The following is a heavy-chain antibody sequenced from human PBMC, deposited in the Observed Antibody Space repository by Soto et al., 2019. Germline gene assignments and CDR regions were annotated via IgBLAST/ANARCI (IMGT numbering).Heavy chain of an antibody. CDR3: ARDNDILTGLDY. CDR1: GFTFSSYA. J-gene: IGHJ4*02. V-gene: IGHV3-30-3*01. D-gene: IGHD3-9*01. Sequence: QVQLVESGGGVVQPGRSLRLSCAASGFTFSSYAMHWVRQAPGKGLEWVAVISYDGSNKYYADSAKGRFTISRDNSKNTLYLQMNSLRAEDTAVYYCARDNDILTGLDYWGQGTLVTVSS. CDR2: ISYDGSNK.